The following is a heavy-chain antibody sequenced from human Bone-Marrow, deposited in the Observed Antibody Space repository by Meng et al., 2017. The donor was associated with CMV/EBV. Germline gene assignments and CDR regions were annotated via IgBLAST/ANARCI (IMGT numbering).Heavy chain of an antibody. CDR2: ISGSSAYI. V-gene: IGHV3-21*04. CDR3: ARVEYQLPYYYYYGMDV. Sequence: GGSLRLSCAASGFTFSTYNMNWVRQAPGKGLEWVSSISGSSAYIYYAGSVKARFTISRDNAKNSLSLQMNSLRAEDTAVYYCARVEYQLPYYYYYGMDVWGQGTTVTVSS. D-gene: IGHD2-2*01. J-gene: IGHJ6*02. CDR1: GFTFSTYN.